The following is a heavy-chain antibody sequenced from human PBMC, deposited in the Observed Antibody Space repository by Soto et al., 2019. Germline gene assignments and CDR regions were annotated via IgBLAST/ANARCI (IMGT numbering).Heavy chain of an antibody. CDR3: AFNSRYCSSTSCYAD. J-gene: IGHJ4*02. D-gene: IGHD2-2*01. CDR1: GFTFSSYA. V-gene: IGHV3-23*01. CDR2: ISTSGDST. Sequence: EVQLLESGVGLVQPGGSLRLSCAASGFTFSSYAMSWVRQAPGKGLEWVSGISTSGDSTYYADSVKGRFTISRDNSKNTLYLQMNSLRAGDTAVYYCAFNSRYCSSTSCYADWGQGTLVTVSS.